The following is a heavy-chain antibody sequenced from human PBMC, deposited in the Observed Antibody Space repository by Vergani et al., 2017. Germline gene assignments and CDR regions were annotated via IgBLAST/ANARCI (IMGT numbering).Heavy chain of an antibody. CDR3: ASKRGACRAAYCHSYDF. D-gene: IGHD2-15*01. J-gene: IGHJ4*02. CDR1: GASIRSRNYY. CDR2: IYYSGST. Sequence: QLQLQESGPGLVKPSATLSLTCSVSGASIRSRNYYWGWIRQPPGKGLEWIASIYYSGSTSYNPSLESRISIAFETPKNQFSLRLTSVTSADTAVYYCASKRGACRAAYCHSYDFWGPGTLVGVSS. V-gene: IGHV4-39*01.